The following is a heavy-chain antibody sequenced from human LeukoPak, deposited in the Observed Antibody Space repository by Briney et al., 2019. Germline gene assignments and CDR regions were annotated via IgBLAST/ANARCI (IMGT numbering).Heavy chain of an antibody. D-gene: IGHD5-12*01. CDR2: IYYSGST. Sequence: SETLSLTCTVSGGSISSGGYYWSWIRQHPGKGLEWIGYIYYSGSTNYNPSLKSRVTISVDTSRNQFTLKLSSVTAADTAVYYCARVGVATISSYFDYWGQGTLVTVSS. CDR1: GGSISSGGYY. J-gene: IGHJ4*02. V-gene: IGHV4-61*08. CDR3: ARVGVATISSYFDY.